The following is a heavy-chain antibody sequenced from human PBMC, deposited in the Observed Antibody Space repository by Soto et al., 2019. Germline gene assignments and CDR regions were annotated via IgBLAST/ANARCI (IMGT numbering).Heavy chain of an antibody. CDR1: GFTFSSYA. CDR2: ITGGGGNT. V-gene: IGHV3-23*01. J-gene: IGHJ6*02. CDR3: ANKRWDVYADNGSRYSHYGMDV. D-gene: IGHD2-15*01. Sequence: LRLSCVASGFTFSSYAMSWVRQAPGKGLEWVSGITGGGGNTFYVDSVKGRFTISRDNAKNTLYLQMQSLGDEDTARYFCANKRWDVYADNGSRYSHYGMDVWGQGTTVTVSS.